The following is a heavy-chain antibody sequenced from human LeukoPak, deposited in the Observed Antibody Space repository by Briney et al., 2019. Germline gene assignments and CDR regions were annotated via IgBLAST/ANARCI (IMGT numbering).Heavy chain of an antibody. CDR1: GFTFSDYY. J-gene: IGHJ6*01. CDR3: AGGAVVPAAIRGPTLDV. Sequence: GGSLRLSCAASGFTFSDYYMSWIRQAPGKGLEWVSYISSSGSTIYHADSVKGRFTISRDNAKNSLYLQMNSLRAEDTAVYYCAGGAVVPAAIRGPTLDVWGQRDHGHRLL. V-gene: IGHV3-11*04. CDR2: ISSSGSTI. D-gene: IGHD2-2*01.